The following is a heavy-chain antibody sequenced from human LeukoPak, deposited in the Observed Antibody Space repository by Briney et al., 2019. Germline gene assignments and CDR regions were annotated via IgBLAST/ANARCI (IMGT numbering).Heavy chain of an antibody. V-gene: IGHV3-33*01. CDR3: ARTDIVVVPAAGYYYYGMDV. CDR2: IWYDGSNK. CDR1: GFTFSSYG. J-gene: IGHJ6*01. D-gene: IGHD2-2*01. Sequence: PGGSLRLSCAASGFTFSSYGMHWVRQAPGKGLEWVAVIWYDGSNKYCADSVKGRFTISRDNSKNTLYLQMNSLRAEDTAVYYCARTDIVVVPAAGYYYYGMDVWGQGTTVTVSS.